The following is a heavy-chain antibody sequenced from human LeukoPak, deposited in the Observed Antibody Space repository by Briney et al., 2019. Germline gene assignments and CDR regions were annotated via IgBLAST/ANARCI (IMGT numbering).Heavy chain of an antibody. V-gene: IGHV3-21*01. CDR3: VAGNAFDI. CDR2: ISSSSTYI. CDR1: GFSFSSYY. Sequence: GGSLRLSCAASGFSFSSYYMNWVRQAPGKGLEWVSSISSSSTYIYYTDSVKGRFTISRDNAKDSLCLQMNSLRAEDTAVYYCVAGNAFDIWGQGTMVTVSS. J-gene: IGHJ3*02.